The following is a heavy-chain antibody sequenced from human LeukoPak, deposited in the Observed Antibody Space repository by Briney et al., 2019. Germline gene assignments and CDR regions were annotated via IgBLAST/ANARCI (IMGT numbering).Heavy chain of an antibody. CDR2: VSNSGDDI. J-gene: IGHJ4*02. V-gene: IGHV3-21*06. CDR1: GFSFSSYR. CDR3: ARAIIGYYFDY. Sequence: GGSLRLSCAASGFSFSSYRMNCVRQAPRKGLEWVSSVSNSGDDINSADSAKGRFTISRDNSKNSLYLQMNSLRAEDTAVYYCARAIIGYYFDYWGQETLVTVSS.